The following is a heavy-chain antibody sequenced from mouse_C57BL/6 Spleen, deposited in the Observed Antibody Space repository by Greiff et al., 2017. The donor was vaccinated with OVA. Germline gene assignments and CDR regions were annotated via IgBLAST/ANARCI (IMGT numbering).Heavy chain of an antibody. J-gene: IGHJ4*01. CDR2: ISDGGSYT. Sequence: EVQGVESGGGLVKPGGSLKLSCAASGFTFSSYAMSWVRQTPEKRLAWVATISDGGSYTYYPDNVKGRFTISRDNAKNNLYLLMSHLKSEDTAMYYCAREIRFSMDYWGQGTSVTVSS. V-gene: IGHV5-4*01. D-gene: IGHD1-1*01. CDR1: GFTFSSYA. CDR3: AREIRFSMDY.